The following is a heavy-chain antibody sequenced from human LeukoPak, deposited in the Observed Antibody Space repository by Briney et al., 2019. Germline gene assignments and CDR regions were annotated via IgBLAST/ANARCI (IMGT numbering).Heavy chain of an antibody. V-gene: IGHV3-30*18. CDR3: AKGDYYDVLTGRQNWFGP. CDR1: GFMFSSHG. Sequence: GRSLRLSCAASGFMFSSHGMHWVRQAPGKGLEWVAIISYDGGKKYYADSVKGRFTISRDNSKNTLYLQMNSLRVEDTAVYYCAKGDYYDVLTGRQNWFGPWGQGTLVTVSS. CDR2: ISYDGGKK. D-gene: IGHD3-9*01. J-gene: IGHJ5*02.